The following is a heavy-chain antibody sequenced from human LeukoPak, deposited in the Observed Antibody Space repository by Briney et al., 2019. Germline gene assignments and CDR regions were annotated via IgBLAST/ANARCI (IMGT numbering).Heavy chain of an antibody. CDR1: GASITSYY. CDR2: IYYSGST. Sequence: SETLSLTCTVSGASITSYYWSWIRQPPGKGLEWIGYIYYSGSTTYKPSLKSRVTISVDTSKNQFSLKLSSVTAADTAVYYWARLSIVGATNFDYWGQGTLVTVSS. CDR3: ARLSIVGATNFDY. V-gene: IGHV4-59*08. J-gene: IGHJ4*02. D-gene: IGHD1-26*01.